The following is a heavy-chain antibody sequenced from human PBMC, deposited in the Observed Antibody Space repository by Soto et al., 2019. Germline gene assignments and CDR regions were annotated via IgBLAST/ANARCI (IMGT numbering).Heavy chain of an antibody. Sequence: SCQASGYTFTGYYLHWVRQAPGKGLEWVSLISWDCGRTYYADSVHGRFTISRDTSKNSLYLQMNSLRTEDTALYYCAKGLYYGSGTQASGYYGMDVWGQGTTVTVSS. CDR3: AKGLYYGSGTQASGYYGMDV. J-gene: IGHJ6*02. D-gene: IGHD3-10*01. V-gene: IGHV3-43*01. CDR1: GYTFTGYY. CDR2: ISWDCGRT.